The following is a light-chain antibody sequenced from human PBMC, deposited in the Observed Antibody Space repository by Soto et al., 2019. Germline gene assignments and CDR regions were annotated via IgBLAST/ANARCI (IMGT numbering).Light chain of an antibody. CDR3: QQCYRPWT. Sequence: DIVMTQSPDSLAVSLGERATINCKSSQSVLYSSNNKNYLAWYQQKPGQPPKLLIYWASTRESGVPDRFSGSGSGTDFTLTISSLQAEDVAVYYCQQCYRPWTLGQGTKVEIK. V-gene: IGKV4-1*01. CDR1: QSVLYSSNNKNY. CDR2: WAS. J-gene: IGKJ1*01.